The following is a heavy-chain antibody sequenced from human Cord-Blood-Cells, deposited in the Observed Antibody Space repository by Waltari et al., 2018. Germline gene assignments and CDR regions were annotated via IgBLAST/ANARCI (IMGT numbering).Heavy chain of an antibody. Sequence: EVPLVESGGGLVQPGGSLRLSCAASGFTFSRYGIHWVRQAPGKGLVWVSRINSDGSSTSYADSVKGRFTISRDNAKNTLYLQMNSLRAEDTAVYYCASLDDFTHPSDYWGQGTLVTVSS. CDR1: GFTFSRYG. V-gene: IGHV3-74*01. CDR2: INSDGSST. CDR3: ASLDDFTHPSDY. D-gene: IGHD3-3*01. J-gene: IGHJ4*02.